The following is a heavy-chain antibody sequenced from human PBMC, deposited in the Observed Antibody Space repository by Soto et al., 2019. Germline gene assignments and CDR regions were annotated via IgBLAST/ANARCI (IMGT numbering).Heavy chain of an antibody. Sequence: QVQLVQSGAEVKKPGASVKVSCKASGYTFTSYYMHWVRQAPGQGLEWMGIINPSGGSTSYAQKFQGRVTTTRDTSTHKVYMELSSLRSEDTAVYYCARVVAAAGIRYFDYWGQGTLVTVSS. J-gene: IGHJ4*02. CDR3: ARVVAAAGIRYFDY. D-gene: IGHD6-13*01. CDR1: GYTFTSYY. CDR2: INPSGGST. V-gene: IGHV1-46*01.